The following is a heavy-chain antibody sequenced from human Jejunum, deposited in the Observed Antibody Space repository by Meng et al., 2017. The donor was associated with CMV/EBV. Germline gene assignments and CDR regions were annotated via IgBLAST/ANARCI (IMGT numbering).Heavy chain of an antibody. CDR1: GYTFTGYY. Sequence: KASGYTFTGYYMHWVRQAPGQGLEWMGWINPNSGGTNYAQKFQGRVTMTRDTSISTAYMELSRLRSDDTAVYYCARDVGGLDRNWFDPWGQGTLVTVSS. CDR3: ARDVGGLDRNWFDP. J-gene: IGHJ5*02. CDR2: INPNSGGT. V-gene: IGHV1-2*02. D-gene: IGHD3-9*01.